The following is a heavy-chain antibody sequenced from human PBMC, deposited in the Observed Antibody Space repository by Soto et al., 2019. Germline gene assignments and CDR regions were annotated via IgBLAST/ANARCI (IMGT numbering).Heavy chain of an antibody. D-gene: IGHD3-3*01. Sequence: GASVKVSCKASGGTFSSYTISWVRQAPGQGLEWMGRIIPILGIANYAQKFQGRATITADKSTSTAYMELSSLRSEDTAVYYCAREGKDYDFWSGFYPRRNHYYSTLVSGKTLTVTVSS. CDR2: IIPILGIA. CDR1: GGTFSSYT. CDR3: AREGKDYDFWSGFYPRRNHYYSTLV. V-gene: IGHV1-69*04. J-gene: IGHJ6*03.